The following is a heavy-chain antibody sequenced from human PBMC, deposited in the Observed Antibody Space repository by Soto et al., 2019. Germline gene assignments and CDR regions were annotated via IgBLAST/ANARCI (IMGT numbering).Heavy chain of an antibody. Sequence: QVQLVQSGAEVKKPGSSVKVSCRASGGSFRNYVMSWVRQAPGQGLEWMGGIIPVFETRTYAQKFQGRVTSTADDSTSTVSMEMSNLRSEDTAVYFCSFHSDTNSYPRFDFCGQGTLVTVSS. CDR3: SFHSDTNSYPRFDF. V-gene: IGHV1-69*01. J-gene: IGHJ4*02. D-gene: IGHD2-8*01. CDR2: IIPVFETR. CDR1: GGSFRNYV.